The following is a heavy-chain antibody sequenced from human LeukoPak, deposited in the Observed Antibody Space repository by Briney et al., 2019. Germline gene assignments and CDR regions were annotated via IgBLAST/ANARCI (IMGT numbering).Heavy chain of an antibody. CDR3: ARWGYSSGWEEVKAFDS. J-gene: IGHJ3*02. CDR1: GYTISSGYY. CDR2: IFHFGNT. Sequence: SETLSLTCTVSGYTISSGYYWGWIRQAPGKGPEWIGTIFHFGNTYNNPSLESRVIMSVDTSKNQFSLKLSSVTAADTAVYYCARWGYSSGWEEVKAFDSWGQGTMVTVSS. D-gene: IGHD6-19*01. V-gene: IGHV4-38-2*02.